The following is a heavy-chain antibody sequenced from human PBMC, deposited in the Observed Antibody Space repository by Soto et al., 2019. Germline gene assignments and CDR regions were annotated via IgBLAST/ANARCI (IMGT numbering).Heavy chain of an antibody. V-gene: IGHV3-33*01. Sequence: PGGSLRLSCASSGFTFISYGMHWVRQAPGKGLEWVAVIWYDGSNKYYADSVKGRFTISRDNSKNTLYLQMNSLRAEDTAVYYCAREEQWLVQFYYGMDVWGQGTTVTVSS. D-gene: IGHD6-19*01. CDR3: AREEQWLVQFYYGMDV. CDR2: IWYDGSNK. J-gene: IGHJ6*02. CDR1: GFTFISYG.